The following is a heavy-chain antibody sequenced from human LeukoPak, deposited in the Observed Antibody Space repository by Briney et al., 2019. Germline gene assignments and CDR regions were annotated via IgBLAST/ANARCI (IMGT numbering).Heavy chain of an antibody. CDR2: IYFNGNT. D-gene: IGHD6-6*01. Sequence: SETLSLTCTVSRGSVTSYYWSWIRQPPGKGLEWIGYIYFNGNTNYNPSLKSRVTISLDTSQNQFSLKLRTVTAADTAVYYCARGLGQIAMFDPWGQGTLVTVSS. J-gene: IGHJ5*02. CDR1: RGSVTSYY. CDR3: ARGLGQIAMFDP. V-gene: IGHV4-59*02.